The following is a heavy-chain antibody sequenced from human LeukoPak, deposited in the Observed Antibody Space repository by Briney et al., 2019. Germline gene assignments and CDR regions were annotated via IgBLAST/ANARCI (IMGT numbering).Heavy chain of an antibody. V-gene: IGHV3-66*02. CDR1: GFTFSSYW. CDR3: ARDRWGGSYFDY. D-gene: IGHD1-26*01. CDR2: IYSGGST. J-gene: IGHJ4*02. Sequence: GGSLRLSCAASGFTFSSYWMSWVRQAPGKGLEWVSLIYSGGSTYYADSVKGRFTISRDNSKNTLYLQMNSLRAEDTAVYYCARDRWGGSYFDYWGQGTLVTVSS.